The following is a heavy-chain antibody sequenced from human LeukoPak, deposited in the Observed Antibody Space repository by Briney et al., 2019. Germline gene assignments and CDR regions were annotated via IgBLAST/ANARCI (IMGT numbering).Heavy chain of an antibody. CDR2: IASDGSST. J-gene: IGHJ4*02. Sequence: GGSLRLSCAASGFTFSSYWMNWVRQAPGKGLVWVSRIASDGSSTTYADSVKGRFSIARDNAKNTLYLQMNSLRVEDTAVYYCARGRPHGNAYWGQGTLVTVSS. D-gene: IGHD4-23*01. CDR1: GFTFSSYW. CDR3: ARGRPHGNAY. V-gene: IGHV3-74*01.